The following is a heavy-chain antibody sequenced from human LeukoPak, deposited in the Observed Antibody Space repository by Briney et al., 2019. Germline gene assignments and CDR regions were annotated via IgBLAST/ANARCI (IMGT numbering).Heavy chain of an antibody. J-gene: IGHJ4*02. D-gene: IGHD3-22*01. CDR1: GFTFSSYS. V-gene: IGHV3-21*01. Sequence: GGSLRLSCAASGFTFSSYSMNWVRQAPGKGLEWVSSISSSSSYIYYADSVKGRFTISRDNAKNSLYLQMNSLGAEDTAVYYCARPLNNYYDSSGCIDYWGQGTLVTVSS. CDR3: ARPLNNYYDSSGCIDY. CDR2: ISSSSSYI.